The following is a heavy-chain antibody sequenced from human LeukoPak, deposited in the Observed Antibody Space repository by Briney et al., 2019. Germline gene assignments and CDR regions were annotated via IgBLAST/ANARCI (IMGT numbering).Heavy chain of an antibody. CDR2: INPYSGAL. V-gene: IGHV1-2*02. CDR3: ATATVTHTRDP. Sequence: GASVKVSCQTSGYTFSDFYLNWVRQAPGQGLVWMGWINPYSGALISAQSLQGRLTMTWDTSTGTAYMELTRLTSDDTAVYYCATATVTHTRDPWGQGTLVTVSS. CDR1: GYTFSDFY. D-gene: IGHD1-1*01. J-gene: IGHJ5*02.